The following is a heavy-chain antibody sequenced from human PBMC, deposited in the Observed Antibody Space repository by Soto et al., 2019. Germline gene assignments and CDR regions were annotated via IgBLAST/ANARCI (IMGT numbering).Heavy chain of an antibody. D-gene: IGHD3-3*01. CDR2: VFYNGNT. V-gene: IGHV4-59*12. CDR3: ARGGLDFWSGLTDYNWFDP. CDR1: GSSIIDYY. J-gene: IGHJ5*02. Sequence: PAETLSLTCPVSGSSIIDYYWNLIRQVPGKGLEWIGDVFYNGNTNYNPSLKSRVTISVDTSKNQFSLKLSSVTAADTAVYYCARGGLDFWSGLTDYNWFDPWGQGTLVTVSS.